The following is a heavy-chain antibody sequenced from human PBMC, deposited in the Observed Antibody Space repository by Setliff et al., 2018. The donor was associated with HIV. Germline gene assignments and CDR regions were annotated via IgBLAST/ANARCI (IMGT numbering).Heavy chain of an antibody. D-gene: IGHD3-22*01. CDR3: ARENYYVSGVYHLGAFDI. Sequence: GGSLRLSCEASGFTFSTYSMNWVRQAPGKGLEWVSSISRSSSDIYYADSVKGRFTVSRDNAKNSLYLQMNSLRAEDTAVYYCARENYYVSGVYHLGAFDIWGQGTMVTVSS. J-gene: IGHJ3*02. CDR2: ISRSSSDI. V-gene: IGHV3-21*01. CDR1: GFTFSTYS.